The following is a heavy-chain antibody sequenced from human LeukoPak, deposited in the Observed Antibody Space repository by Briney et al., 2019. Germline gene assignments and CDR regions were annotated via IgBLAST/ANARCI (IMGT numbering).Heavy chain of an antibody. CDR2: IWYDGSNK. D-gene: IGHD3-22*01. Sequence: GGSLRLSCAATGFTFSSYGMHWVRQAPGKGLEGGAVIWYDGSNKYYADSVKGRFTISRDNSKNTLYLQMNSLRAEDTAVYYCAKDPKYYYDSSGYFDYWGQGTLVTVSS. CDR1: GFTFSSYG. CDR3: AKDPKYYYDSSGYFDY. J-gene: IGHJ4*02. V-gene: IGHV3-33*06.